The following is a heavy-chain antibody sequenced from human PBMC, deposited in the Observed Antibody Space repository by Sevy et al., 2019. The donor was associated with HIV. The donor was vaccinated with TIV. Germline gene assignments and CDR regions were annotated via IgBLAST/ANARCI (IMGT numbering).Heavy chain of an antibody. CDR1: GFTFSSYA. CDR2: ISSDGSNK. J-gene: IGHJ4*02. D-gene: IGHD3-10*01. V-gene: IGHV3-30-3*01. Sequence: GSLRLSCAASGFTFSSYAMHWVRQAPGKGLEWVAVISSDGSNKYYADSVKGRFTISRDNSKNTLYLQMNSLRAEDTAVYYCARDRLVRADFDYWGQGTLVTVSS. CDR3: ARDRLVRADFDY.